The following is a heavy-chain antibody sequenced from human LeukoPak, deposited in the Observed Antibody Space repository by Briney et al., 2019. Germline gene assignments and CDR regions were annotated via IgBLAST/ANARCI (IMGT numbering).Heavy chain of an antibody. CDR3: ARITIFGVVTDAFDI. D-gene: IGHD3-3*01. J-gene: IGHJ3*02. CDR2: ISSSSSYI. Sequence: PGGSLRLSCAASGFTFSDYYMSWIRQAPGKGLEWVSSISSSSSYIYYADSVKGRFTISRDNAKNSLYLQMNSLRAEDTAVYYCARITIFGVVTDAFDIWGQGTMVTVSS. V-gene: IGHV3-11*06. CDR1: GFTFSDYY.